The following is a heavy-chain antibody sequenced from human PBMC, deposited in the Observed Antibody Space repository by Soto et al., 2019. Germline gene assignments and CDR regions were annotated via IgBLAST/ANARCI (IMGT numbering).Heavy chain of an antibody. CDR1: GGTFSSYR. CDR3: VRDSGAKLSSS. D-gene: IGHD6-13*01. J-gene: IGHJ4*02. CDR2: IVPIYRTA. Sequence: SVKVSCKASGGTFSSYRINWVRQAPGQGLEWVGGIVPIYRTADYAQKFQGRVTITADASARTSYMELRSLKSQDTAVYYCVRDSGAKLSSSWGQGTLVTVSS. V-gene: IGHV1-69*13.